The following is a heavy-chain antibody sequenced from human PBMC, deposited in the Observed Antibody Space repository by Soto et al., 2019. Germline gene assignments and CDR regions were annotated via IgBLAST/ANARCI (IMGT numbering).Heavy chain of an antibody. CDR1: GFTFISYA. CDR3: AKDAWVAYCGGDCPGGAFDI. CDR2: ISGSGGST. Sequence: GGSLRLSFAASGFTFISYAMSWVRQAPGKGLEWVSAISGSGGSTYYADSVKGRFTTSRDNSKNTLYLQMNSLRAEDTAVYYCAKDAWVAYCGGDCPGGAFDIWGQGXMVTVSS. V-gene: IGHV3-23*01. J-gene: IGHJ3*02. D-gene: IGHD2-21*02.